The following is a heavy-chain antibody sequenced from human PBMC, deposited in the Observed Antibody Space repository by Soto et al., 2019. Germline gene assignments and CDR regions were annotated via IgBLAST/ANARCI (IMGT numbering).Heavy chain of an antibody. CDR2: IGPYQGGT. CDR1: GYSFVSHG. V-gene: IGHV1-18*04. D-gene: IGHD2-8*02. CDR3: ARAVQHWWEYATWGFDY. J-gene: IGHJ4*02. Sequence: QIQLVQSGPEVKKPGASVRLSCKASGYSFVSHGISWVRQAPGQGREWMAWIGPYQGGTKYAQRLQGRVTVTTDTHTSSVYMELRNLGPDDTAVYYCARAVQHWWEYATWGFDYWGQGTLVAVSS.